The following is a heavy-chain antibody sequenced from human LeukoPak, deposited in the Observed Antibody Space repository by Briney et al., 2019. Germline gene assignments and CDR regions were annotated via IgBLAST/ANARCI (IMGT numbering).Heavy chain of an antibody. Sequence: PGESLKITCKASGYSFTSYWIGWVRQMPGKGLEWMGIIDPSDSETRYTPSFQGQVTISADKSLSIAYLQWNSLKASDTAMYYCARQTSMGRSGDYWGQGTLVTVSS. CDR3: ARQTSMGRSGDY. CDR1: GYSFTSYW. J-gene: IGHJ4*02. CDR2: IDPSDSET. D-gene: IGHD7-27*01. V-gene: IGHV5-51*01.